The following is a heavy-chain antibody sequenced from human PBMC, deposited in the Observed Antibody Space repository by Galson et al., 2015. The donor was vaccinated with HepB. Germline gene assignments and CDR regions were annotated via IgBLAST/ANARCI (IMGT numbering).Heavy chain of an antibody. J-gene: IGHJ4*02. CDR3: AKEVNYGGHLPTDY. CDR1: GFTFSSYG. CDR2: ISYDGSNK. V-gene: IGHV3-30*18. D-gene: IGHD4-23*01. Sequence: SLRLSCAASGFTFSSYGMHWVRQAPGKGLEWVAVISYDGSNKYYADSVKGRFTISRDNSKNTLYLHMNSLGAEDTAVFYCAKEVNYGGHLPTDYWGQGTLVTVSS.